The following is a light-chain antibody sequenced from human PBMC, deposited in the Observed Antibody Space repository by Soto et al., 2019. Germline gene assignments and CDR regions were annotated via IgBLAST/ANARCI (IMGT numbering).Light chain of an antibody. CDR2: AAS. CDR1: QSTSSY. J-gene: IGKJ4*01. V-gene: IGKV1-39*01. Sequence: DIQMTQSPSSLSASVGDRVTITCRASQSTSSYLNWYQQKPGKAPKLLIYAASSLQSGVPSRFSGSGSGTDFKLTISSLQPEDVATYYCQHSYSTPLTVGGGTKVEIK. CDR3: QHSYSTPLT.